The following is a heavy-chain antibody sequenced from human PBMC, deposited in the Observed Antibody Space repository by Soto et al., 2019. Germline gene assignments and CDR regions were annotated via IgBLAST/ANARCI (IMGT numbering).Heavy chain of an antibody. V-gene: IGHV4-4*07. CDR3: ARADSSGYYFGFDYFDY. J-gene: IGHJ4*02. Sequence: SETLSLTCTVSGGSINTFYWSWVRQPAGKGLEWIGRIFSSGGTNYNPSLKSRVTISVDTSKNQFSLKLSSVTAADTAVHYCARADSSGYYFGFDYFDYWGQGTLVTVSS. CDR2: IFSSGGT. CDR1: GGSINTFY. D-gene: IGHD3-22*01.